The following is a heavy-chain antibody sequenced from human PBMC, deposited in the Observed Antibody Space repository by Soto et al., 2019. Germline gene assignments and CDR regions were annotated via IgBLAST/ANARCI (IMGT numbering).Heavy chain of an antibody. CDR1: GYTFTTHY. J-gene: IGHJ6*02. CDR2: INPRSGSA. Sequence: ASVKVSCKASGYTFTTHYIHWVRQAPGQGPEWMGRINPRSGSAGYAHKFQGSVTITRDTPASTSYMGLSSLRSEDTAVYYCTRMFGEGMATIMDYSSGMDVWGQGTTVTVSS. D-gene: IGHD5-12*01. CDR3: TRMFGEGMATIMDYSSGMDV. V-gene: IGHV1-46*01.